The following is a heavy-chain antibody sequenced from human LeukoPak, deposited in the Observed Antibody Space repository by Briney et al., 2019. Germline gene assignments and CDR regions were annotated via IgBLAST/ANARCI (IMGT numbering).Heavy chain of an antibody. D-gene: IGHD6-13*01. CDR2: ISGSGGST. CDR3: AKDGVYSSSWYDFDY. V-gene: IGHV3-23*01. Sequence: GGSLRLSCAASGFTFISYAMSWVRQAPGKGLEWVSAISGSGGSTYYADSVKGRFTISRDNSKNTLYLQMNSLRAEDTGVYYCAKDGVYSSSWYDFDYWGQGTLVTVSS. J-gene: IGHJ4*02. CDR1: GFTFISYA.